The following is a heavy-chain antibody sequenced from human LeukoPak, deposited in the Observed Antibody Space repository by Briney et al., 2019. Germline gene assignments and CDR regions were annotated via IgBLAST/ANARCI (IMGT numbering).Heavy chain of an antibody. CDR2: ISYDGSNK. V-gene: IGHV3-30-3*01. Sequence: PGGSLRLSCAASGFTFSSYAMHWVRQAPGKGLEWVAVISYDGSNKYYADSVKGRFTISRDNSKNTLYLQMNSLRAEDTAVYYCAKGSGGWYSYWGQGTLVTVSS. CDR3: AKGSGGWYSY. D-gene: IGHD6-19*01. CDR1: GFTFSSYA. J-gene: IGHJ4*02.